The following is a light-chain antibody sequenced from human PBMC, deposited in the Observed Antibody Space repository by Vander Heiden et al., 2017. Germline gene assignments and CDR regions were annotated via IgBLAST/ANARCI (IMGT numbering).Light chain of an antibody. CDR2: WAS. CDR1: QSVLYSSNNKNY. Sequence: DIVMTQSPYSLAVSLGERATINCKSSQSVLYSSNNKNYLAWYQQKPGQPPKLLIYWASARESGVPDRFSGSGSGTDFTLTISSLQAEDVAVYYCHQYYGTPFTFGQGTKLEIK. V-gene: IGKV4-1*01. CDR3: HQYYGTPFT. J-gene: IGKJ2*01.